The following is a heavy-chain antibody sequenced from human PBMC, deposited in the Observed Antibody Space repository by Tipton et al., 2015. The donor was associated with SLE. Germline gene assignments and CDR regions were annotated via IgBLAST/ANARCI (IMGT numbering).Heavy chain of an antibody. Sequence: SLRLSCAASGFTFCSYEMNWVCQAPGNGLEWVSYISSSGSTIYYADSVKGRFTISRDNAKNSLYLQMNSLRAEDTAVYYCARTYYDSSGYPGAFDIWGQGTMVTVSS. CDR3: ARTYYDSSGYPGAFDI. CDR2: ISSSGSTI. D-gene: IGHD3-22*01. CDR1: GFTFCSYE. J-gene: IGHJ3*02. V-gene: IGHV3-48*03.